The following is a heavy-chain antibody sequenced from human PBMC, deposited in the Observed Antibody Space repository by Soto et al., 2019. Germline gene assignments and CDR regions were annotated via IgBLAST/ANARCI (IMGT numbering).Heavy chain of an antibody. V-gene: IGHV4-59*01. CDR1: SGSISTYY. CDR2: IYYSGST. D-gene: IGHD1-26*01. Sequence: SETLSLTCTVSSGSISTYYWSWIRQPPGKGLEWIGYIYYSGSTNLNPSLKSRVTMSLDTSKKQFSLKLSSVTAADTAVYYCARSIVGTTRYNSGTDVWGQGTTVTV. J-gene: IGHJ6*02. CDR3: ARSIVGTTRYNSGTDV.